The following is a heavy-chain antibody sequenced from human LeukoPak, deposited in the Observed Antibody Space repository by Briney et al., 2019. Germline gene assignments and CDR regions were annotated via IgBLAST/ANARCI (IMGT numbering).Heavy chain of an antibody. V-gene: IGHV1-18*01. CDR1: GYTFTSYF. CDR3: ARANYNSGMDV. J-gene: IGHJ6*02. CDR2: ISAYNCNA. Sequence: ASVKVSCKADGYTFTSYFISWVRQAPGQGLEGMGWISAYNCNANYAQKFMGRVTMTTDTATSRAYMELRSLRSDDTAVFDCARANYNSGMDVWGQGTTVTVSS.